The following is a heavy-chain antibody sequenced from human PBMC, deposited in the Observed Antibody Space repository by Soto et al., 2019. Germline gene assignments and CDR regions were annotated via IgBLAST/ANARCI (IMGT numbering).Heavy chain of an antibody. Sequence: GASVKVSCKASGYTFTSYGIGWVRQAPGQGLEWMGWISAYNGNTNYAQKLQGRVTMTTDTSTSTAYMELRSLRSDDTAVYYCARDPAITMVRGVIMVNSYGMDVWGRGTTVTVSS. V-gene: IGHV1-18*01. CDR2: ISAYNGNT. CDR3: ARDPAITMVRGVIMVNSYGMDV. CDR1: GYTFTSYG. J-gene: IGHJ6*02. D-gene: IGHD3-10*01.